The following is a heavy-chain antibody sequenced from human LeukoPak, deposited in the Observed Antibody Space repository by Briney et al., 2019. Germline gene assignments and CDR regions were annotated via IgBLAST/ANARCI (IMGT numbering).Heavy chain of an antibody. J-gene: IGHJ4*02. CDR1: GFTFSSYA. D-gene: IGHD3-9*01. CDR2: ISYDGSNK. Sequence: GGSLRLSCAASGFTFSSYAMHWVRQAPGKGLEWVAVISYDGSNKYYADSVKGRFTISRDNSKNTLYLQMNSLRAEDTAVYYCAKDRGYDILTGTFDYWGQGTLVTVSS. V-gene: IGHV3-30*04. CDR3: AKDRGYDILTGTFDY.